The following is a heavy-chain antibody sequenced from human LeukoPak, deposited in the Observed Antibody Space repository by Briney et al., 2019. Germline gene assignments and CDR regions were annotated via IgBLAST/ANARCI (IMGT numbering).Heavy chain of an antibody. V-gene: IGHV4-61*02. CDR2: IYTSEST. J-gene: IGHJ4*02. CDR1: GNSISSGDNY. CDR3: ARASYSYDINGWVPFDY. Sequence: SQTLSLTCTASGNSISSGDNYWSWIRQPAGKGLELTERIYTSESTNYNPSLKSRATISGDTTKNQFSLRLSSVTTPHTAVYYCARASYSYDINGWVPFDYWGQGTLVTVSS. D-gene: IGHD3-22*01.